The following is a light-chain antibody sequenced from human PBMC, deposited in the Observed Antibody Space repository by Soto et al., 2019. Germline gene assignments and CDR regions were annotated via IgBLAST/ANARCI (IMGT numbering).Light chain of an antibody. J-gene: IGLJ2*01. CDR2: GNS. CDR3: QSFDGSLSGRV. V-gene: IGLV1-40*01. CDR1: SSNIGAGYD. Sequence: QSVLTQPRSVSGAPGQRVTILCTGSSSNIGAGYDVHWYQQLPGAAPKLLIHGNSNRPSGVPDRFSGSKSGTSASLAITGLQAEDEADYYCQSFDGSLSGRVFGGGTKVTVL.